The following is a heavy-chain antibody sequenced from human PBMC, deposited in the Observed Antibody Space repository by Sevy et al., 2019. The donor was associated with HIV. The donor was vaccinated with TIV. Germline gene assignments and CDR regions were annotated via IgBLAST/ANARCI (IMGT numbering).Heavy chain of an antibody. D-gene: IGHD4-17*01. J-gene: IGHJ4*02. CDR2: IWFDGSNT. CDR1: GFTFSSYG. Sequence: GGSLRLSCAASGFTFSSYGMHWVRQAPGKGLEWVAVIWFDGSNTYYAYSVKGRFTISRDIAKNTLHLQMNSLRAEDTAAYYCARDLEFYDYGDYGPAFMPDYWGQGTLVTVSS. V-gene: IGHV3-33*01. CDR3: ARDLEFYDYGDYGPAFMPDY.